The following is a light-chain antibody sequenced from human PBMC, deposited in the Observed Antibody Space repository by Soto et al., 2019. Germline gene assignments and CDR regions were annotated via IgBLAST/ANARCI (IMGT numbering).Light chain of an antibody. CDR1: SSDVGAYNY. J-gene: IGLJ2*01. Sequence: QSALTQPASVSGSPGQSITISCTGTSSDVGAYNYVSWYQQYPGKAPKVMIFEVSHRPSGVSNRFSGSKSGNTASLTISGLQAEDEADYYCQSYDSNLSGSLFGGGTKVTVL. CDR2: EVS. V-gene: IGLV2-14*01. CDR3: QSYDSNLSGSL.